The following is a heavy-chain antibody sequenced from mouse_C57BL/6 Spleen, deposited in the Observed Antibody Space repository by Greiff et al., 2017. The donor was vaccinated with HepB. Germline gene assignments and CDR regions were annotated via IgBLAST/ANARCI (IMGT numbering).Heavy chain of an antibody. CDR1: GFTFSDYY. CDR3: AREGDPFDY. CDR2: INYDGSST. Sequence: EVMLVESEGGLVQPGSSMKLSCTASGFTFSDYYMAWVRQVPEKGLEWVANINYDGSSTYYLDSLKSRFIISRDNAKNILYLQMSSLKSEDTATYYCAREGDPFDYWGQGTTLTVSS. J-gene: IGHJ2*01. D-gene: IGHD3-3*01. V-gene: IGHV5-16*01.